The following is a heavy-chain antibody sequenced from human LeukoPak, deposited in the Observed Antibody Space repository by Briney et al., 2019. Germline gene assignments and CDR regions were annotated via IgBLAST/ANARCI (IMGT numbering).Heavy chain of an antibody. V-gene: IGHV4-30-2*01. CDR1: GGSISSGGYS. J-gene: IGHJ4*02. D-gene: IGHD5-18*01. CDR3: ARVAVDTAMVFDY. Sequence: SQTLSLTRAVSGGSISSGGYSWSWIRQPPGKGLEWIGYIYHSGSTYYNPSLKSRVTISVDRSKNQFSLKLSSVTAADTAVYYCARVAVDTAMVFDYWGQGTLVTVSS. CDR2: IYHSGST.